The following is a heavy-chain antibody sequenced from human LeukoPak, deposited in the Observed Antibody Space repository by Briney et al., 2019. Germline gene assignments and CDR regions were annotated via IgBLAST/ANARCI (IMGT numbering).Heavy chain of an antibody. Sequence: GGSLRLSCAASGFTFSTYWMHWVRQAPGKGLVWVSRVNSDGSTTIYADSVRGRFTISRDNAKSSLYLQMNSLRAEDTAVYYCARGAPCGGDCSSWFDPWGQGTLVTVSS. CDR2: VNSDGSTT. CDR1: GFTFSTYW. D-gene: IGHD2-21*02. V-gene: IGHV3-74*01. J-gene: IGHJ5*02. CDR3: ARGAPCGGDCSSWFDP.